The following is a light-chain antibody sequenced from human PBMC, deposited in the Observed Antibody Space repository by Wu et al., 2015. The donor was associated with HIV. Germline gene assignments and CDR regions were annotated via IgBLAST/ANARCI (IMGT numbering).Light chain of an antibody. CDR1: QSVGDDY. CDR3: QHYGTSPSII. Sequence: EVVLTQSPVTLSLSPGNRAILSCRASQSVGDDYLAWYQQKPGRAPRLLIYGASSRATGIPDRFSGSGSGTDFTLTISRLEPEDFAVYYCQHYGTSPSIIFGQGTRLEIK. J-gene: IGKJ5*01. CDR2: GAS. V-gene: IGKV3-20*01.